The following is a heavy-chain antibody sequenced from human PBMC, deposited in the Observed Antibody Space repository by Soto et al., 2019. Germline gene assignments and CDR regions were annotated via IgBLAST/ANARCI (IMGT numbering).Heavy chain of an antibody. Sequence: GGSLGLSCAASGFTFSSYAMSWVRQAPGKGLEWVSAISGSGGSTYYADSVKGRFTISRDNSKNTLYLQMNSLRAEDTAVYYCAKSGGADYYYYYGMDVWGQGTTVTVSS. D-gene: IGHD1-26*01. CDR3: AKSGGADYYYYYGMDV. CDR1: GFTFSSYA. V-gene: IGHV3-23*01. J-gene: IGHJ6*02. CDR2: ISGSGGST.